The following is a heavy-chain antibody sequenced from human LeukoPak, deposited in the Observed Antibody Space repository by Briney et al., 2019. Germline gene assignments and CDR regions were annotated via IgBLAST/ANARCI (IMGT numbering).Heavy chain of an antibody. D-gene: IGHD1-26*01. CDR3: ARLVGATTDFDY. CDR2: ITSSGGST. V-gene: IGHV3-23*01. Sequence: PGGSLRLSCAASGFTFTSYGMYWVRQAPGKGLEWVSTITSSGGSTYYADSVKGRFTISRDNSKNTLFLQMNGLGAEDTAVYYCARLVGATTDFDYWGQGTLVTVSS. CDR1: GFTFTSYG. J-gene: IGHJ4*02.